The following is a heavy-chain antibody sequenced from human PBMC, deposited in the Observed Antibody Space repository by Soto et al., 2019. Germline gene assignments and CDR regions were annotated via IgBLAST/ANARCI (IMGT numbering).Heavy chain of an antibody. D-gene: IGHD3-9*01. CDR2: VSAYNGNT. V-gene: IGHV1-18*01. J-gene: IGHJ6*02. CDR1: GYTFTSYG. CDR3: ARDSEWDDILTGTAYYYGMDV. Sequence: ASVKVSCKASGYTFTSYGISWVRQAPGQGLEWMGWVSAYNGNTNYAQKLQGRVTMTTDTSTSTAYMELRSLRSDDTAVYYCARDSEWDDILTGTAYYYGMDVWGQGTTVTVSS.